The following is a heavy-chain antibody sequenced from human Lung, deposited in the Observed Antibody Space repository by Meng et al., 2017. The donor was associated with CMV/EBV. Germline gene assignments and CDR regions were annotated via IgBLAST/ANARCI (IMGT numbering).Heavy chain of an antibody. D-gene: IGHD2-8*01. Sequence: SXTLSLXCTVSGYFISSGYYWGWIRQPPGKGLEWIGSIYHSGSTYYNPSLKGRVTISVDTSKNQFSLKLTSVTAADTAVYYCARHGRYCTNGVCSYDAFDIXGQGXMVTVSS. CDR3: ARHGRYCTNGVCSYDAFDI. CDR2: IYHSGST. CDR1: GYFISSGYY. V-gene: IGHV4-38-2*02. J-gene: IGHJ3*02.